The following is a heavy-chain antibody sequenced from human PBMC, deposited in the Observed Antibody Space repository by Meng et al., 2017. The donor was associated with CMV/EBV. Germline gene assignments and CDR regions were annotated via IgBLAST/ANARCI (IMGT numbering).Heavy chain of an antibody. CDR2: INPIFGTA. D-gene: IGHD1-7*01. J-gene: IGHJ4*02. V-gene: IGHV1-69*01. CDR1: GGTFSSCD. Sequence: QAQGAHAGEEVKTAAYAVKVCCKASGGTFSSCDTSWVRQAPGQGLEWMGGINPIFGTANYAQKSQGRVTITADESTSTAYMELSSLRSEDTVVYYCARGSGAGTTWSYFDYWGQGTLVTVSS. CDR3: ARGSGAGTTWSYFDY.